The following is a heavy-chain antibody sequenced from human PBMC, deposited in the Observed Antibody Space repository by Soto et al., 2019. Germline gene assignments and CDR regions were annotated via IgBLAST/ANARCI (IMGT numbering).Heavy chain of an antibody. V-gene: IGHV3-23*01. J-gene: IGHJ4*02. D-gene: IGHD5-18*01. CDR1: GFTFSSHS. Sequence: EVHLLESGGGLVQPGGSLRLSCAASGFTFSSHSMTWVRQAPGKGLEWISGISNNNVDTFYAESVKGRFTISRDNSKNTVSLQMNSLRAEDTARYYCSKGWGYGASWGQGTLVIVSS. CDR2: ISNNNVDT. CDR3: SKGWGYGAS.